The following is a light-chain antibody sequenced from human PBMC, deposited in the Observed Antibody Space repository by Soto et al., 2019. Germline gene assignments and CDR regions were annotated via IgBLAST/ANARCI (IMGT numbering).Light chain of an antibody. Sequence: DIQMTQSPSTLSASVGRTVTISCRASESITRYVAWYQQKPGKAPKLLIYKASTLESGVPSRFSGSGYGAEFTLTISSLQTDDFATYYCQQFSSYSLTFGGGTKVDIK. CDR3: QQFSSYSLT. CDR2: KAS. J-gene: IGKJ4*01. V-gene: IGKV1-5*03. CDR1: ESITRY.